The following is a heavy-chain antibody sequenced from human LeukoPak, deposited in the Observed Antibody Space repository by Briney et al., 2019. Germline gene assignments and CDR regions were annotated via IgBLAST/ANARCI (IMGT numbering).Heavy chain of an antibody. CDR1: EFTFSSYS. V-gene: IGHV3-21*01. CDR3: ARERPYGSGSRAFDI. Sequence: GGSLRLSCAASEFTFSSYSMNWVRQAPGKGLEWVSSISRSSSYIYYADSVKGRFTISRDNAKNSLYLEMNSLRAEDTAVYYCARERPYGSGSRAFDIWGQGTMVTVSS. CDR2: ISRSSSYI. J-gene: IGHJ3*02. D-gene: IGHD3-10*01.